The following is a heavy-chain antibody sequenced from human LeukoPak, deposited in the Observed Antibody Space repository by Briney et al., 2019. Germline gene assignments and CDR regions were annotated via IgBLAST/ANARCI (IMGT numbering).Heavy chain of an antibody. V-gene: IGHV3-48*04. CDR2: ISSSSSTI. CDR3: ARDRVRYFDWFDY. J-gene: IGHJ4*02. D-gene: IGHD3-9*01. Sequence: GGSLRLSCAASGFTFSSYSMNWVRQAPGKGLEWVSYISSSSSTIYYADSVKGRFTISRDNAKNSLYLQMSSLRAEDTAVYYCARDRVRYFDWFDYWGQGTLVTVSS. CDR1: GFTFSSYS.